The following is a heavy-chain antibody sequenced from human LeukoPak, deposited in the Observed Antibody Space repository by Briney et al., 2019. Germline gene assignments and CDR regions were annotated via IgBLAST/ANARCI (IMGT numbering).Heavy chain of an antibody. CDR1: GGSISSYY. Sequence: SETLSLTCTVSGGSISSYYWSWIRQPTGKGLEWIGRIYTSGGTNYNPSLKSRVTMSVDTSKNQFSLKLSSVTAADTAVYYCARYGGSGTYFFDFWGQGTLVTVSS. V-gene: IGHV4-4*07. D-gene: IGHD3-10*01. CDR2: IYTSGGT. CDR3: ARYGGSGTYFFDF. J-gene: IGHJ4*02.